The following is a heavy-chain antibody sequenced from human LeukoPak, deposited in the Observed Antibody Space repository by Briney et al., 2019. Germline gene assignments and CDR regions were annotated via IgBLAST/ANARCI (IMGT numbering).Heavy chain of an antibody. J-gene: IGHJ3*02. Sequence: GRSLRLSCAASGFTFSAYAMHWVRQAPGKGLEWVALISYDGSDKYYAGSAKGRFTISRDNSKNTLYLQMNSLRADDTAVYYCAKSLRGTGLDAFDIWGQGTMVTVSS. V-gene: IGHV3-30*18. CDR1: GFTFSAYA. CDR3: AKSLRGTGLDAFDI. CDR2: ISYDGSDK. D-gene: IGHD2-8*02.